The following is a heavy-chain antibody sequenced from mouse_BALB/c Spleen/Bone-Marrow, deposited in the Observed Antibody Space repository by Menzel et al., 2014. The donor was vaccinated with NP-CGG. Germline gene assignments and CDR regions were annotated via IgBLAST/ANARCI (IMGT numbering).Heavy chain of an antibody. V-gene: IGHV1S81*02. CDR1: GYTFTSYW. CDR2: INPSNGRT. J-gene: IGHJ3*01. CDR3: ARGGRYDERTWFAY. D-gene: IGHD2-14*01. Sequence: QVQLQQSGAELVKPGASVKLSCKASGYTFTSYWMHWVKQRPGQGLEGIGEINPSNGRTNYNEKFKSKATLTVDKSSSTAYMQLSSLTSEDSAVYYCARGGRYDERTWFAYWGQGTPVTVSA.